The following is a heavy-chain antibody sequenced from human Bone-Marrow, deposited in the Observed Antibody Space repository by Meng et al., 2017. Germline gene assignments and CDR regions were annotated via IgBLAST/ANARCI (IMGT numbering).Heavy chain of an antibody. CDR2: IYHSGST. CDR3: ASLGGEMATFVN. Sequence: SETLSLTCAVSGYSISSGYYWGWIRQPPGKGLEWIGSIYHSGSTYYNPSLKSRVTISVDTSKNQFSLKLSSVTAADTAVYYCASLGGEMATFVNWGQGTLVTVSS. V-gene: IGHV4-38-2*01. CDR1: GYSISSGYY. D-gene: IGHD5-24*01. J-gene: IGHJ4*02.